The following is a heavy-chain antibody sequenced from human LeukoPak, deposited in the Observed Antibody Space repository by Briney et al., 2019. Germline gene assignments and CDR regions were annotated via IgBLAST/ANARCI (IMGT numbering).Heavy chain of an antibody. V-gene: IGHV1-69*13. CDR2: IIPLFGTA. CDR1: GDTFNTQA. Sequence: SVKVSCKASGDTFNTQAISWVRQAPGQGLEWMGGIIPLFGTANYAQKFQGRVTITADESTSTAYMELSSLRSEDTAVYYCARGVEMATIGAFDIWGQGTMVTVSS. CDR3: ARGVEMATIGAFDI. D-gene: IGHD5-24*01. J-gene: IGHJ3*02.